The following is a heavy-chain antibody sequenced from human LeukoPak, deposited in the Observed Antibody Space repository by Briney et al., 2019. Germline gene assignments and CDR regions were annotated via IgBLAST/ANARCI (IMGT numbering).Heavy chain of an antibody. J-gene: IGHJ3*02. Sequence: GGSLRLSCAASGFTFSSYSMNWVRRAPGKGLEGVSSISSSSSYIYYADSVKGRFTISRDNAKNSLYLQMNSLRAEDTAVYYCARDSVPLDAFDIWGQGTMVTVSS. CDR3: ARDSVPLDAFDI. CDR1: GFTFSSYS. CDR2: ISSSSSYI. V-gene: IGHV3-21*01.